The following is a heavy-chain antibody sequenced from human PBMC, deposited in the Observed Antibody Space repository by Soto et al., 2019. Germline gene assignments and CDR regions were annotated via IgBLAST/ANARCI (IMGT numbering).Heavy chain of an antibody. J-gene: IGHJ6*02. CDR3: ARGPGRYYDSSGYYQYYYYYYGMDV. V-gene: IGHV4-31*03. D-gene: IGHD3-22*01. CDR2: IYYSGST. Sequence: SETLSLTCTVSGGSISSGGYYWSWIRQHPGKGLEWIGYIYYSGSTYYNPSLTSRVTISVDTSKNQFSLKLSSVTAADTAVYYCARGPGRYYDSSGYYQYYYYYYGMDVWGQGTTVTVSS. CDR1: GGSISSGGYY.